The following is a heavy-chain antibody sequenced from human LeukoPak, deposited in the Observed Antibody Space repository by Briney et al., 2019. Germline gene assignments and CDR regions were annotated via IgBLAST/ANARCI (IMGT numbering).Heavy chain of an antibody. J-gene: IGHJ4*02. V-gene: IGHV3-30-3*01. Sequence: PGGSLRLSCAASGFTFSSYAMHWVRQAPGKGLEWVAVISYDGSNKYYADSVKGRFTISRDNSKNTLYLQMNSLRAEDTAVYYCAKDWELGPFDYWGQGTLVTVSS. D-gene: IGHD1-26*01. CDR2: ISYDGSNK. CDR1: GFTFSSYA. CDR3: AKDWELGPFDY.